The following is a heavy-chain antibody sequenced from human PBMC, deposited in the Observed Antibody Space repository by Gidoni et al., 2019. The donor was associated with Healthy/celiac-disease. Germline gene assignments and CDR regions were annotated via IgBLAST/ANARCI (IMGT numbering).Heavy chain of an antibody. J-gene: IGHJ3*02. CDR1: GFTFSSYS. CDR2: ISSSSSYI. CDR3: ARDQGDDAFDI. Sequence: EVQLVESGGGLVKPGGSLRLSCAASGFTFSSYSMNWVRQAPGKGLEWVSSISSSSSYIDYADSVKGRFTISRDNAKNSLYLQMNSLRAEDTAVYYCARDQGDDAFDIWGQGTMVTVSS. V-gene: IGHV3-21*01.